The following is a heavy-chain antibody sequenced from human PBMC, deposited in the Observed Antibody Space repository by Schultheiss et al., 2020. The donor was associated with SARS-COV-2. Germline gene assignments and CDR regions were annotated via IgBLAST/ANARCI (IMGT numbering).Heavy chain of an antibody. J-gene: IGHJ4*02. D-gene: IGHD6-6*01. CDR3: ARMYSSSSSDYFDS. Sequence: SETLSLTFAVYGGSFSGYYWSWIRQPPGKGLEWIGEINHSGSTNYNPSLKSRVTISVDTSKNQFSLKLSSVTAADTAVYYCARMYSSSSSDYFDSWGQGTLVTVSS. V-gene: IGHV4-34*01. CDR1: GGSFSGYY. CDR2: INHSGST.